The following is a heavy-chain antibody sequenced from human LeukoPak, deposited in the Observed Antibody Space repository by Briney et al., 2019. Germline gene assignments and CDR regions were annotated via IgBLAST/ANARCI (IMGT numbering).Heavy chain of an antibody. CDR3: ARDVAFDP. J-gene: IGHJ5*02. D-gene: IGHD2-15*01. Sequence: SETLSLTCTVSGDSINSYYWSWIRQPPGKGLEWIGCIYYSGSTNYNPSLKSRVTISVDTSKNQFSLKLSSVTAADTAVYYCARDVAFDPWGQGTLVTVSS. CDR2: IYYSGST. CDR1: GDSINSYY. V-gene: IGHV4-59*01.